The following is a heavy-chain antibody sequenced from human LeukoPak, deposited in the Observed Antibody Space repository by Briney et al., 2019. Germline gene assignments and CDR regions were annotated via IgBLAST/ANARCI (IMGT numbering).Heavy chain of an antibody. J-gene: IGHJ6*03. CDR2: IYSGGST. CDR3: ARFAAGGSYYYYMDV. CDR1: GFTFSSHW. V-gene: IGHV3-66*01. Sequence: GGSLRLSCAASGFTFSSHWMTWVRQAPGKGLEWVSVIYSGGSTYYADSVKGRFTISRDNAKNSLYLQMNSLRADDTAVYYCARFAAGGSYYYYMDVWGKGTTVTVSS. D-gene: IGHD6-25*01.